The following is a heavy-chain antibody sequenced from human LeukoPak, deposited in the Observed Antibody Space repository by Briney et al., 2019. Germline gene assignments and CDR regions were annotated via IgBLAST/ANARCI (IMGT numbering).Heavy chain of an antibody. CDR3: ARDKVAGTGDWFDP. V-gene: IGHV4-39*07. CDR1: GGSISSSSYY. CDR2: IYYSGSI. J-gene: IGHJ5*02. D-gene: IGHD6-19*01. Sequence: KPSETLSLTCTVSGGSISSSSYYWGWIRQPPGKGLEWIGSIYYSGSIYYNPSLKSRVTISVDTSKNQFSLKLSSVTAADTAVYYCARDKVAGTGDWFDPWGQGTLVTVSS.